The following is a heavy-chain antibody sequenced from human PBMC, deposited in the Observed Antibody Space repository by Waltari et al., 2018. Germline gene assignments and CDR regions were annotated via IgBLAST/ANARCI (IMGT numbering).Heavy chain of an antibody. CDR1: GFTFSSYA. J-gene: IGHJ5*02. CDR3: AKDRGAVAGLSLGGWFDP. CDR2: ISGSGGST. V-gene: IGHV3-23*01. Sequence: EVQLLESGGGLVQPGGSLRLSCAASGFTFSSYAMRWVRQAPGKGLEWVSAISGSGGSTYYADSVKGRFTISRDNSKNTLYLQMNSLRAEDTAVYYCAKDRGAVAGLSLGGWFDPWGQGTLVTVSS. D-gene: IGHD6-19*01.